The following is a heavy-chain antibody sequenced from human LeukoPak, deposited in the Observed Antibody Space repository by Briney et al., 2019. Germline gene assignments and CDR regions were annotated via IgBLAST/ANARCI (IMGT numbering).Heavy chain of an antibody. CDR3: AKGADYGAWSDYYYMDV. CDR1: GFTFSSNY. CDR2: IYSGGST. Sequence: PGGSLRLSCAASGFTFSSNYMSWVRQAPGKGLEWVSIIYSGGSTFYADSVKGRFTISRDNSKNTLYLQMNSLRAEDTAVYYCAKGADYGAWSDYYYMDVWGKGTTVSVSS. D-gene: IGHD4-17*01. J-gene: IGHJ6*03. V-gene: IGHV3-53*01.